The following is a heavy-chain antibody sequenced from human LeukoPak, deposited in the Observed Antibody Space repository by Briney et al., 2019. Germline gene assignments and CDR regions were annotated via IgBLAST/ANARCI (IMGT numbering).Heavy chain of an antibody. D-gene: IGHD3-22*01. J-gene: IGHJ4*02. Sequence: SEILSLTCTVAGYSISSGYFWGWIRQPPGKGLEWIASIYRTGKTDYNPSLRSRLIISLDSSKNQFSLKLSSLTAADTAMYYCARNRYFDSTGYYYDFDYWGQGILVTVSS. CDR2: IYRTGKT. CDR3: ARNRYFDSTGYYYDFDY. CDR1: GYSISSGYF. V-gene: IGHV4-38-2*02.